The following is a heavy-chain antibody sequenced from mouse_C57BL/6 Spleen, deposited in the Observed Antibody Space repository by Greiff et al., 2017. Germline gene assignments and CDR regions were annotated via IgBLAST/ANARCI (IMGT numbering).Heavy chain of an antibody. J-gene: IGHJ4*01. V-gene: IGHV5-17*01. CDR2: ISSGSSTI. Sequence: EVHLVESGGGLVKPGGSLKLSCAASGFTFSDYGMHWVRQAPEKGLEWVAYISSGSSTIYYADTVKGRFTIARDNAKNTLFLQMTRLRSEDTAMYYCARRNYDSNNDYAMDYWGQGTSVTVSS. CDR1: GFTFSDYG. D-gene: IGHD2-5*01. CDR3: ARRNYDSNNDYAMDY.